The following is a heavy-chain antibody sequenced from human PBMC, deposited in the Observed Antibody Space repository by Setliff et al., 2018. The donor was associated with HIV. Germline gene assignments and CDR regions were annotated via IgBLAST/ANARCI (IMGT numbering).Heavy chain of an antibody. D-gene: IGHD3-22*01. CDR1: GFTFDDYA. J-gene: IGHJ3*02. CDR3: AKDTLPTIIEVPAFDI. V-gene: IGHV3-9*03. CDR2: ISWNSGSI. Sequence: GGSLRLSCAASGFTFDDYAMHWVRQAPGKGLEWVSGISWNSGSIGYADSVKGRFTISRDNAKNSLYLQMNSLRAEDMALYYCAKDTLPTIIEVPAFDIWGQGTMVTVSS.